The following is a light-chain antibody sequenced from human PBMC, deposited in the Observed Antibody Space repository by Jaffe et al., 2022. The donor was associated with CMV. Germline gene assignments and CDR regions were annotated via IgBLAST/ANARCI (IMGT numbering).Light chain of an antibody. CDR2: AAS. J-gene: IGKJ1*01. V-gene: IGKV1-39*01. Sequence: DIQMTQSPSSLSASVGDRVTITCRASQSISSYLNWYQQKPGKAPELLIYAASSLQSGVPSRFSGSGSGTDFTLTISRLQPEDFATYFCQQSYSTPRTFGQGTKVDIK. CDR1: QSISSY. CDR3: QQSYSTPRT.